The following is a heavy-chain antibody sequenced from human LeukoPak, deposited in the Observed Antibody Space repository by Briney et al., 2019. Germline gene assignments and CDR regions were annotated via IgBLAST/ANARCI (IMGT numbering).Heavy chain of an antibody. CDR3: AKLMTTHGRYFDY. D-gene: IGHD1-1*01. V-gene: IGHV3-23*01. CDR1: GFTFSSYA. J-gene: IGHJ4*02. Sequence: PGGSLRLACAASGFTFSSYAMSWVRQAPGKGLEGLSVISDSGGSAYYADSVKGRFTMSRDNSKNALYLQMNSLRAEGTAVYYCAKLMTTHGRYFDYWGQGTLVTVSS. CDR2: ISDSGGSA.